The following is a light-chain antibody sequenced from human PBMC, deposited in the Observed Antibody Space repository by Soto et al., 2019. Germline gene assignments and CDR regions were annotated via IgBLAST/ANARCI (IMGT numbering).Light chain of an antibody. CDR3: QTWGSGIVV. CDR1: SGHSNYA. J-gene: IGLJ2*01. V-gene: IGLV4-69*01. CDR2: LNSDGSH. Sequence: QLVLTQSPSASASLGASVKLTCTLSSGHSNYAIAWHQQQSEKGPRYLMKLNSDGSHSKGDGIPDRFSGSSSGAERYLTISSLLSDDEADYYCQTWGSGIVVFGGGTKLTVL.